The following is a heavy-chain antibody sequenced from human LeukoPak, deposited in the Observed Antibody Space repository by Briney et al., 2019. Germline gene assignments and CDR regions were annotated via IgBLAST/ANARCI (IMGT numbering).Heavy chain of an antibody. CDR2: ISSSSSTI. CDR3: AASSGSGNYAYYFDY. Sequence: GGSLRLSCAASGFTFSSYSMNWGRQAPGKGLEWVSYISSSSSTIYYADSVKGRFTISRDNSKNTLYPQMNSLRAEDTAVYYCAASSGSGNYAYYFDYWGQGTLVTVSS. V-gene: IGHV3-48*01. CDR1: GFTFSSYS. J-gene: IGHJ4*02. D-gene: IGHD3-22*01.